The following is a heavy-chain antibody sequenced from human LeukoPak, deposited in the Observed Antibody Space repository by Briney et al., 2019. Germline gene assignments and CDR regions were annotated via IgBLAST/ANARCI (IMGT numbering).Heavy chain of an antibody. CDR3: ARDSRYYYDSRNYDNVAFDM. D-gene: IGHD3-10*01. J-gene: IGHJ3*02. Sequence: QSGGSLRLSCAASGFTFSSYWMHWVRQGPGKGLMCVSRISSDGRTTSYADSVKGRFTISRDNATNTLYLQMNSLRVEDTAVYYCARDSRYYYDSRNYDNVAFDMWGQGTMVTVSS. CDR2: ISSDGRTT. V-gene: IGHV3-74*01. CDR1: GFTFSSYW.